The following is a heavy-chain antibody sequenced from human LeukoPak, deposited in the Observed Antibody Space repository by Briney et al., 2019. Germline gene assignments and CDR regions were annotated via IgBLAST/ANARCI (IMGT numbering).Heavy chain of an antibody. D-gene: IGHD2-15*01. CDR3: AKHPPRIVLVVAATNYYGRAV. Sequence: GASVKVSCKASGYTFPSYFMHWVRQAPGQGLEWMGIINPTGGSTTYAQKFRGRVTMTRDTSTSTVYMELSSLRSDDTAVYYCAKHPPRIVLVVAATNYYGRAVWGQGTPVTAS. V-gene: IGHV1-46*01. CDR1: GYTFPSYF. J-gene: IGHJ6*02. CDR2: INPTGGST.